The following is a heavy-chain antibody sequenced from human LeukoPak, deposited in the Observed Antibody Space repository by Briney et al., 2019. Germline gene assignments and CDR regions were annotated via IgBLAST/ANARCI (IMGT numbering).Heavy chain of an antibody. CDR1: GFTFSSYS. CDR2: ISSSSSYI. D-gene: IGHD1-26*01. V-gene: IGHV3-21*01. J-gene: IGHJ5*02. Sequence: PGGSLRLSCAASGFTFSSYSMNWVRQAPGKGLEWVSSISSSSSYIYYADSVKGRFTISRDNAKNSLYLQMNSLRAEDTAVYYCARGWQRELPNWFDPWGQGTLVTVSS. CDR3: ARGWQRELPNWFDP.